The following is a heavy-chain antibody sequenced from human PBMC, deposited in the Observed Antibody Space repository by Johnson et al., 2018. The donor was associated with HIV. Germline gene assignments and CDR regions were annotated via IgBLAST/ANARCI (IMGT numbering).Heavy chain of an antibody. D-gene: IGHD5-12*01. CDR2: ISYDGSNK. CDR3: AKEGRYVEGAFEI. CDR1: GFTFSSYG. V-gene: IGHV3-30*18. J-gene: IGHJ3*02. Sequence: QVQLVESGGGVVQPGRSLRLSCAASGFTFSSYGMHWVRQAPGKGLEWVAVISYDGSNKYYADSVKGRFTISRDNSKNTLYLQMNSLRAEDTAVYYCAKEGRYVEGAFEIWGQGTMVTVSS.